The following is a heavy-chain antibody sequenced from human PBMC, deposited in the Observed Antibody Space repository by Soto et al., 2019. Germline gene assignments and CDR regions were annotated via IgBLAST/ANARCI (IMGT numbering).Heavy chain of an antibody. V-gene: IGHV3-48*01. D-gene: IGHD2-15*01. CDR2: ISSSSSTI. Sequence: EVQLVESGGGLVQPGGSLRLSCAASGFTFSSYSMNWVRQAPGKGLEWVSYISSSSSTIYYADSVKGRFTISRDNAKNSLYLKMNRLRAEDTDVYECGGDIGYGGNPRWVAFDIWGQGTMVTVSS. CDR3: GGDIGYGGNPRWVAFDI. J-gene: IGHJ3*02. CDR1: GFTFSSYS.